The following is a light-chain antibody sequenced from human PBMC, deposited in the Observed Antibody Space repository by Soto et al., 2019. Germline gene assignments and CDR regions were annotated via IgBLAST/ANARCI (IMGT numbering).Light chain of an antibody. V-gene: IGKV2-28*01. CDR3: MQSVQIPQT. J-gene: IGKJ2*01. CDR1: QSLLHSNGYNY. CDR2: LGS. Sequence: DIVMTQSPLSLPVTPGEPASISCRSSQSLLHSNGYNYLDWYLQKPGQSPQLLIYLGSNRASGVPDRFSGSGSGTDFTLKISRVEAEDVGVYYCMQSVQIPQTFGQGIKLEIK.